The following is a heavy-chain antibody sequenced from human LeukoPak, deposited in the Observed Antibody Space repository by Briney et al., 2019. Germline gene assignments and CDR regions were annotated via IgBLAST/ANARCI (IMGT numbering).Heavy chain of an antibody. J-gene: IGHJ4*02. CDR3: ATSAPSFGVTDY. Sequence: GASAKVSCKASGYTFTDYYMHWVQQAPGKGLEWMGRVDPEDGGTIYTEKFQGRVTITADTSTHTAYMELSSLRSEDTAMYYCATSAPSFGVTDYWGQGTLVTVSS. D-gene: IGHD3-3*01. CDR1: GYTFTDYY. V-gene: IGHV1-69-2*01. CDR2: VDPEDGGT.